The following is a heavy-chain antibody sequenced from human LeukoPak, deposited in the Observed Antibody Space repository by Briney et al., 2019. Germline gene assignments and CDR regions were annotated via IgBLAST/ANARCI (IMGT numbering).Heavy chain of an antibody. CDR3: AMDPPDRSSALGY. CDR1: GGSISSYY. CDR2: IYYSGST. V-gene: IGHV4-59*08. J-gene: IGHJ4*02. Sequence: PSETLSLTCTVSGGSISSYYWSWIRQPPGKGLEWIGYIYYSGSTNYNPSLKSRVTISVDTSKNQFSLKLSSVTAADTAVYYCAMDPPDRSSALGYWGQGTLVTVSS. D-gene: IGHD6-6*01.